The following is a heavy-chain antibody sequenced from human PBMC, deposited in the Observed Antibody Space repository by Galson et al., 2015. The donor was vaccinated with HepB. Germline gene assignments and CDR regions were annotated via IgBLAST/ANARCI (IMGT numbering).Heavy chain of an antibody. Sequence: SVKVSCKASGYTFTSYYMHWVRQAPGQGLEWMGIINPSGGSTSYAQKFQGRVTMTRDTSTSTVYMELSSLRPEDTAVYYCARDQITIFGVVHFDYWGQGTLVTVSS. V-gene: IGHV1-46*01. CDR3: ARDQITIFGVVHFDY. CDR1: GYTFTSYY. J-gene: IGHJ4*02. D-gene: IGHD3-3*01. CDR2: INPSGGST.